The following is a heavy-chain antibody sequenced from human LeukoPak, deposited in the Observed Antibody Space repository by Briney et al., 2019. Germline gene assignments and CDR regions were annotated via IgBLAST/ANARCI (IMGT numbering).Heavy chain of an antibody. CDR3: AKDLVATIPEHYFDY. D-gene: IGHD5-12*01. J-gene: IGHJ4*02. CDR1: GFTFSSYA. V-gene: IGHV3-23*01. Sequence: GGSLRLSCAASGFTFSSYAMSWVRQAPGKGLEWVSAISGSGGSTYYADSVKGRFTISRDNSKNTLYLQMNGLRAEDTAVYYCAKDLVATIPEHYFDYWGQGTLVTVSS. CDR2: ISGSGGST.